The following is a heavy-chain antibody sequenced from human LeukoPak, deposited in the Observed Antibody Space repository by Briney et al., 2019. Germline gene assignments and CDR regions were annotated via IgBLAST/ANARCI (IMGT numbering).Heavy chain of an antibody. V-gene: IGHV4-31*03. CDR1: GGSISRGGYY. CDR2: IYYSGTA. CDR3: ARFSNDHGVKFDY. J-gene: IGHJ4*02. D-gene: IGHD4-17*01. Sequence: SQTLSLTCTVSGGSISRGGYYWSWVRQHPEKGLEWIGYIYYSGTAYYNPSLKSRVTMSVDTSKNQFSLKLDSVTAADTAVYYCARFSNDHGVKFDYWGQGTLVTVSS.